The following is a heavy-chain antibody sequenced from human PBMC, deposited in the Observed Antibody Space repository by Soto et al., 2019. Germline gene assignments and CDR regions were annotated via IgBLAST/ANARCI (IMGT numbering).Heavy chain of an antibody. CDR2: IKGDGTIT. Sequence: EVQLVESGGGLVQPGGSLRLSCAASGFTFSRDWMHWVRQSPGKGLVWVSRIKGDGTITNYADSVKGRFTTSRDNAKNTVYLQLNSLTTEGTAVYYCARGGLGDYYHDYWGQGTLVTVSS. CDR1: GFTFSRDW. D-gene: IGHD3-16*01. V-gene: IGHV3-74*01. J-gene: IGHJ4*02. CDR3: ARGGLGDYYHDY.